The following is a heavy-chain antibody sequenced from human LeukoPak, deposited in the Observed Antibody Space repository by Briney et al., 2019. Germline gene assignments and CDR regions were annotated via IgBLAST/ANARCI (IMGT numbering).Heavy chain of an antibody. CDR1: GDSISSSNW. V-gene: IGHV4-4*02. Sequence: SGTLSLTCAVSGDSISSSNWWVWVRQPPGKGLEWIGYIYYGGSTYYNPSLKSRVTISVDTSKNQFSLKLSSVTAADTAVYYCARKYASWFDPWGQGTLVTVSS. CDR3: ARKYASWFDP. D-gene: IGHD2-8*01. J-gene: IGHJ5*02. CDR2: IYYGGST.